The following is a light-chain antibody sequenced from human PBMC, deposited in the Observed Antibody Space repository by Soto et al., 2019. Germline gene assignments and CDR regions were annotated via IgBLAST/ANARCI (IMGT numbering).Light chain of an antibody. CDR1: SSDVGGHNY. CDR3: SSYTASSTLV. V-gene: IGLV2-14*01. CDR2: EVS. Sequence: QSALTQPASVSGSPGQSITISCTGTSSDVGGHNYVSWYQQHPGKVPKLIIYEVSDRPSGTSNRFSGSKSGNTASLTISGLQAEDEADYFCSSYTASSTLVFGGGTKVTAL. J-gene: IGLJ2*01.